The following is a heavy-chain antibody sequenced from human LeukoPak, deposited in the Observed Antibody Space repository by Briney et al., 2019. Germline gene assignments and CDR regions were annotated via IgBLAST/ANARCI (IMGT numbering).Heavy chain of an antibody. J-gene: IGHJ4*02. CDR2: IIPILGIA. V-gene: IGHV1-69*04. CDR1: GGTFSSYA. D-gene: IGHD2-21*01. Sequence: SVKVSFKASGGTFSSYAISWVRQAPGQGLEWMGRIIPILGIANYAQKFQGRVTITADKYTSTAYMELSSLRSEDTAVYYCASTGPGDTGYFDYWGQGTLVTVSS. CDR3: ASTGPGDTGYFDY.